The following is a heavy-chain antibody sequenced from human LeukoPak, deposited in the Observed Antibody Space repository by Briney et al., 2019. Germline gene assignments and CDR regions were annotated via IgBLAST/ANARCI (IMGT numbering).Heavy chain of an antibody. D-gene: IGHD6-19*01. CDR3: ARAPAGTYFDC. CDR1: GSTFSTYA. J-gene: IGHJ4*02. CDR2: IIPIFGTA. V-gene: IGHV1-69*06. Sequence: SVKVSCKASGSTFSTYAISWVRQAPGQGLEWMGGIIPIFGTANYAQKFQGRVTITADKSTSTAYMELSSLKSEDTAVYYCARAPAGTYFDCWGQGTLVTVSS.